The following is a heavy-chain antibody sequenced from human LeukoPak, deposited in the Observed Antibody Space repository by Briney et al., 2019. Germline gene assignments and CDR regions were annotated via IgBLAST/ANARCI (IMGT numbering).Heavy chain of an antibody. CDR1: GFTFSSYG. CDR2: IRYDASNQ. CDR3: AKDRCSNGIGCYYYYMDV. Sequence: GGSLRLSCAASGFTFSSYGMHWVRQAPGKGLEWVAFIRYDASNQYYADSVKGRFRISRDSSKNILYLQMNSLRAEDTAVYYCAKDRCSNGIGCYYYYMDVWGKGTTVTISS. J-gene: IGHJ6*03. D-gene: IGHD2-8*01. V-gene: IGHV3-30*02.